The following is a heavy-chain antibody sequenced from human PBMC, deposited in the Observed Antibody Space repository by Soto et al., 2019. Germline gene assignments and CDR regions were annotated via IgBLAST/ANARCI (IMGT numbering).Heavy chain of an antibody. J-gene: IGHJ6*03. D-gene: IGHD6-13*01. CDR1: GYRFTSDW. Sequence: PGESLKISCKGSGYRFTSDWIGWVRQMPGKGLEWMGIIYPGDSDIRYSPSFQGQVTISADKSISTAYLQWTSLKASDTAMYYCARRSTAGSYYYMDVWGDGTTVTVSS. V-gene: IGHV5-51*01. CDR2: IYPGDSDI. CDR3: ARRSTAGSYYYMDV.